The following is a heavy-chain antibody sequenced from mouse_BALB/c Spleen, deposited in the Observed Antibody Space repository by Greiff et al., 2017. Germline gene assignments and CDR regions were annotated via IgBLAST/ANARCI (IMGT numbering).Heavy chain of an antibody. CDR2: ISYSGST. CDR3: ATGYYFDY. D-gene: IGHD4-1*01. Sequence: EVHLVESGPGLVKPSQSLSLTCTVTGYSITSDYAWNWIRQFPGNKLEWMGYISYSGSTSYNPSLKSRISITRDTSKNQFFLQLNSVTTEDTATYYCATGYYFDYWGQGTTLTVSS. V-gene: IGHV3-2*02. J-gene: IGHJ2*01. CDR1: GYSITSDYA.